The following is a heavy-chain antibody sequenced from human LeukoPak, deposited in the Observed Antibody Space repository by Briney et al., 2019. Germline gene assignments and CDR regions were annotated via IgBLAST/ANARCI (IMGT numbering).Heavy chain of an antibody. D-gene: IGHD6-13*01. CDR2: INHRGST. CDR3: ARDGAIASAVVY. J-gene: IGHJ4*02. V-gene: IGHV4-34*01. CDR1: GGSFSNYY. Sequence: SETLSLTCAVYGGSFSNYYWSWIRQPPGKGLEWIGEINHRGSTNYNPSLKSRVTISVETSKYQFSLKLSSVTAADTAVYYCARDGAIASAVVYWGQGTLVTVSS.